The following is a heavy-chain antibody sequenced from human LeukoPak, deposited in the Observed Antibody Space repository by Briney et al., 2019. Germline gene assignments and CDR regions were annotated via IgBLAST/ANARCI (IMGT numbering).Heavy chain of an antibody. V-gene: IGHV6-1*01. CDR3: ARDPSRIAAAATYFDY. CDR2: TYYRSKWYN. J-gene: IGHJ4*02. Sequence: SQTLSLTCAISGDSVSSNSAAWNWIRQSPSRGLEWLGRTYYRSKWYNDYAVSVKSRITINPDTSKNQFSLQLNSATPEDTAVYYCARDPSRIAAAATYFDYWGQGTLVTVSS. D-gene: IGHD6-13*01. CDR1: GDSVSSNSAA.